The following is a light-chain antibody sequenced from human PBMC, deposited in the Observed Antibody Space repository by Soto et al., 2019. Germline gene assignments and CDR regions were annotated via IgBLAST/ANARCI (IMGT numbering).Light chain of an antibody. J-gene: IGKJ3*01. V-gene: IGKV3-15*01. Sequence: EIVLTQSPATLSVSPGERATLSCRASESVNRNLAWYQQKPGQAPRLLIYGASTRATGIPARFSGSGSGTHFSLTISSLLSEDFAVYYCQQYPDWPPITFGPGTKVDIK. CDR2: GAS. CDR1: ESVNRN. CDR3: QQYPDWPPIT.